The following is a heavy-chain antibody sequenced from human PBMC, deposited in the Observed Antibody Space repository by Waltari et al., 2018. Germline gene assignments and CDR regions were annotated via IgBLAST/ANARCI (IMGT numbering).Heavy chain of an antibody. D-gene: IGHD6-19*01. CDR2: IRYDGSNK. CDR3: AKDSIAVAGIDY. CDR1: GLTFSSYG. J-gene: IGHJ4*02. Sequence: QVQLVESGGGVVQPGGSLRLSCAASGLTFSSYGMHWVRQAPGKGLEWVAFIRYDGSNKYYADSVKGRFTISRDNSKNTLYLQMNSLRAEDTAVYYCAKDSIAVAGIDYWGQGTLVTVSS. V-gene: IGHV3-30*02.